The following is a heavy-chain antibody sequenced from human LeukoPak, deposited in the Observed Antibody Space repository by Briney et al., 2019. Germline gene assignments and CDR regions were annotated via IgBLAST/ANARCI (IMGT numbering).Heavy chain of an antibody. J-gene: IGHJ4*02. D-gene: IGHD5-12*01. V-gene: IGHV4-34*01. CDR1: GGSFSGYY. CDR2: INHSGST. CDR3: ARFNTWASYFDY. Sequence: SETLSLTCAVYGGSFSGYYWSWIRQPPGKGLEWIGEINHSGSTNYNPSLKSRVTISVDTSKNQFSLKLSSVTAADTAVYYCARFNTWASYFDYWGQGTLVTVSS.